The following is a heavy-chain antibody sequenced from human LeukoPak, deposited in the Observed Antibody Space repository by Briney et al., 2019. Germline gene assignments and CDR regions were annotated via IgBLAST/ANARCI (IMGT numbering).Heavy chain of an antibody. CDR1: GLTFSDYW. J-gene: IGHJ4*02. Sequence: GGSLRLSCAVSGLTFSDYWMSWVRQVPGKGLEWVAYINEDGSAKFYVDSVKGRFTISRDNAKNLVYLQMNSLRAEDTALYYCARGLHSGLDYWGQGTLVTVSS. D-gene: IGHD6-25*01. CDR3: ARGLHSGLDY. V-gene: IGHV3-7*02. CDR2: INEDGSAK.